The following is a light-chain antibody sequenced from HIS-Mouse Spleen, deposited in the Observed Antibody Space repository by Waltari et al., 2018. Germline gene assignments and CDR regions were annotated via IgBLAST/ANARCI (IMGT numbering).Light chain of an antibody. V-gene: IGLV2-14*03. CDR3: SSYTSSSTV. J-gene: IGLJ3*02. Sequence: QSALTQPASVSGSPGQSTTISCTGTSSDVGGSNYVSWYQQHPGKAPKLMIYDVSNRPSGVSNRFSGSKSGNTASLTISGLQAEDEADYYCSSYTSSSTVFGGGTKLTVL. CDR1: SSDVGGSNY. CDR2: DVS.